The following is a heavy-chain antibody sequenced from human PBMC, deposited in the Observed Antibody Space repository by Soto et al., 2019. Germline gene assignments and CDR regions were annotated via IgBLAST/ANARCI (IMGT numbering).Heavy chain of an antibody. V-gene: IGHV1-18*04. CDR3: ARASTYGSPWYYGMDV. Sequence: ASVKVSCKASGYTFTSYGISWVRQAPGQGLEWMGWISAYNGNTNYAQKLQGRVTMTTDTSTSTAYMELRSLRAEDTAVYYCARASTYGSPWYYGMDVWGQGTTVTVSS. CDR2: ISAYNGNT. D-gene: IGHD3-10*01. J-gene: IGHJ6*02. CDR1: GYTFTSYG.